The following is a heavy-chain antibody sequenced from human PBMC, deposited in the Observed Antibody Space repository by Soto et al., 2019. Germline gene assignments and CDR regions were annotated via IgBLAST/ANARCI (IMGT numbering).Heavy chain of an antibody. Sequence: SETLSLTCTVSGGSISSYYWSWIRQPPGKGLEWIGYIYYSGSTNYNPSLKSRVTISVDTSKNQFSLKLSSVTAADTAVYYCARNDFWSGYNWFDPWGQGTLVTVSS. CDR2: IYYSGST. CDR1: GGSISSYY. CDR3: ARNDFWSGYNWFDP. V-gene: IGHV4-59*08. J-gene: IGHJ5*02. D-gene: IGHD3-3*01.